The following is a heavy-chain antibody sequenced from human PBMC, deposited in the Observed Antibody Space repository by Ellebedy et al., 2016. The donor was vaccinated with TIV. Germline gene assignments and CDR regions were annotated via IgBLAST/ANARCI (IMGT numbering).Heavy chain of an antibody. CDR1: GGSISNSY. V-gene: IGHV4-59*08. Sequence: MPSETLSLTCTVSGGSISNSYWNWIRQPPGKGLEWIGYIYNSGTTNYDPSLKRRVTISLDTSKNHFSLRLNSVTAADTAVYYCARRGGSFDAFDIWGQGTMVIVSS. J-gene: IGHJ3*02. CDR3: ARRGGSFDAFDI. CDR2: IYNSGTT. D-gene: IGHD2-15*01.